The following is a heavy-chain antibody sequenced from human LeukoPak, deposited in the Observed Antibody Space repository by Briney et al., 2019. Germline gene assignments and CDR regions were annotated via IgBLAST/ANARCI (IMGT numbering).Heavy chain of an antibody. Sequence: SGGSLRLSCAASGFTFSSYWMHWVRQAPGKGLVWVSRINSDGSSTNYADSVKGRFTISRDNAKNTLYLQMNSLRAEDTAVYYCARANNTRTYYYVSSGYRGYWGQGTLVTVSS. D-gene: IGHD3-22*01. J-gene: IGHJ4*02. CDR2: INSDGSST. V-gene: IGHV3-74*01. CDR1: GFTFSSYW. CDR3: ARANNTRTYYYVSSGYRGY.